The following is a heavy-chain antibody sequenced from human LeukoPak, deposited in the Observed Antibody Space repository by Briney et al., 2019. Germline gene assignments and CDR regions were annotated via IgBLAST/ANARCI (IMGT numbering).Heavy chain of an antibody. CDR3: ARIFRGAYFDY. V-gene: IGHV4-59*01. CDR2: IHFSGST. CDR1: GGSISSYY. J-gene: IGHJ4*02. Sequence: PSETLSLTCTVSGGSISSYYWSWIRQPPGKGLEWIGYIHFSGSTDYNPSLKSRVTVSDDKSKNQFSLKLSSVTAADTAVYYCARIFRGAYFDYWGQGTLVTVSS. D-gene: IGHD3-10*01.